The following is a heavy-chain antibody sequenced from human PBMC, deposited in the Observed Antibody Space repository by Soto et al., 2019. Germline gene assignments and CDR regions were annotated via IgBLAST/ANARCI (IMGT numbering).Heavy chain of an antibody. CDR3: ASVPTYYYDSSGYYNDY. Sequence: QVQLVQSGAEVKKPGASVKVSCKASGYTFTSYGISWVRQAPGQGLEWMGWISAYNGNTNYAQKLQGRVTMTTETSTSTDYMELRSLRSDDTAVYYCASVPTYYYDSSGYYNDYWGQGTLVTVSS. V-gene: IGHV1-18*01. CDR1: GYTFTSYG. D-gene: IGHD3-22*01. J-gene: IGHJ4*02. CDR2: ISAYNGNT.